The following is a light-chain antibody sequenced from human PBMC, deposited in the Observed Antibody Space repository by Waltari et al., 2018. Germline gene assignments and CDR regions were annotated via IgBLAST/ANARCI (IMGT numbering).Light chain of an antibody. CDR1: NMERKT. CDR2: EDN. J-gene: IGLJ2*01. Sequence: YVLTQPPSVSVTPGKTARIPWGGNNMERKTVHRYQQKPGQAPLMVVYEDNERPSGIPERFDGSMSGNTGTLTISVGAAGDEADYCGQVWDRTGGHVIFGGGAKLTVL. V-gene: IGLV3-21*03. CDR3: QVWDRTGGHVI.